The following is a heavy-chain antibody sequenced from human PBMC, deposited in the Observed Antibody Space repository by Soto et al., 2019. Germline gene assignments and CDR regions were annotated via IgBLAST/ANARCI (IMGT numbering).Heavy chain of an antibody. J-gene: IGHJ4*02. Sequence: PSETLSLTCVVSGGSLSDYFWSWIRQPPGMALEWIGEINHSGSTNDNPSLKSRVTISVDTSKNQFSLKLSSVTAAATAVYYCAMLTVAGADDWGQGTLVTVSS. CDR1: GGSLSDYF. CDR3: AMLTVAGADD. V-gene: IGHV4-34*01. CDR2: INHSGST. D-gene: IGHD6-19*01.